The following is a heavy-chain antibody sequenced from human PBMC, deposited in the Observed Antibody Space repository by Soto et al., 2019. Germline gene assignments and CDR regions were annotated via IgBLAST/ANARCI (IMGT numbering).Heavy chain of an antibody. D-gene: IGHD6-19*01. CDR3: ARVHSGSGNPKYYFDY. V-gene: IGHV3-33*01. CDR1: GFTFSSYG. J-gene: IGHJ4*02. CDR2: IWYDGSNK. Sequence: QVQLVESGGGVVQPGRSLRLSCAASGFTFSSYGMHWVRQAPGKGLEWVAVIWYDGSNKYYADSVKGRFTISRDNSKNTLYLQMNSLRAEDTAVYYCARVHSGSGNPKYYFDYWGQGTLVTVSS.